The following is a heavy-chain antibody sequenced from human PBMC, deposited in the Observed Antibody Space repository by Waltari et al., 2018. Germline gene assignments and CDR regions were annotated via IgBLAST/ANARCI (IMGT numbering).Heavy chain of an antibody. CDR2: IIPILGIA. CDR3: ARAIVYSSSSPDAFDI. D-gene: IGHD6-6*01. J-gene: IGHJ3*02. CDR1: GGTLSSYT. V-gene: IGHV1-69*02. Sequence: QVQLVHSGAEVKKPGSSVKVSCKASGGTLSSYTISWVRQAPGQGLEWMGRIIPILGIANYAQKFQGRVTITADKSTSTAYMELSSLRSEDTAVYYCARAIVYSSSSPDAFDIWGQGTMVTVSS.